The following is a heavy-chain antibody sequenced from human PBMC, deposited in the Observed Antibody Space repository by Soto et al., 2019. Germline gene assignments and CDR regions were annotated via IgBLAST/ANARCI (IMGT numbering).Heavy chain of an antibody. CDR3: VKDRATIFGVIWKYGMDV. D-gene: IGHD3-3*01. J-gene: IGHJ6*02. Sequence: EEQLLESGGGLVEPGGSLRLSCVASGFKFRSYGMAWVRQAPGKGLEWVSDINESGGTTNYADSVGGLFANSRDNSRNTLDILMNSLRREDTAVYYCVKDRATIFGVIWKYGMDVWGQGTTVYVSS. CDR2: INESGGTT. V-gene: IGHV3-23*01. CDR1: GFKFRSYG.